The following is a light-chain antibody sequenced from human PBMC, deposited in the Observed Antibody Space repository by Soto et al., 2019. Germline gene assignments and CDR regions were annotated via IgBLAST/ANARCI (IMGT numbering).Light chain of an antibody. Sequence: QSALTQPPSASGSPGQSVTISCTGTSTDVGAYNYVSWYQQHPGKAPKLVIYEVTKRPSGVPDRFSGSKSGNTASLTVSGLQAEDEADYYCGSHAGNSNLVFGGGTKLT. V-gene: IGLV2-8*01. CDR1: STDVGAYNY. CDR2: EVT. CDR3: GSHAGNSNLV. J-gene: IGLJ3*02.